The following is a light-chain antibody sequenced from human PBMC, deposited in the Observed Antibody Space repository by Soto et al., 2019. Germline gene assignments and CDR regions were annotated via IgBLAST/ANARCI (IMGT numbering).Light chain of an antibody. V-gene: IGLV1-44*01. Sequence: QSVLTQPPSACGTPGQRITISCSGTTSNIESHTVNWYQQVPGTAPKLLINTNNQRPSGVPDRFSGSKSGASASLAINGLQSEDEATYYWATWDDSRTGVFGPGTKVTXL. CDR3: ATWDDSRTGV. CDR1: TSNIESHT. J-gene: IGLJ1*01. CDR2: TNN.